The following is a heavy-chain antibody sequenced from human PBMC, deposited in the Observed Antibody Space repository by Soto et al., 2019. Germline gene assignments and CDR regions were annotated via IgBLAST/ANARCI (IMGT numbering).Heavy chain of an antibody. CDR1: GFAFNSYG. CDR2: SSVSGGST. V-gene: IGHV3-23*01. D-gene: IGHD1-26*01. J-gene: IGHJ6*02. Sequence: EVQLLESGGGLVQPGGSLRLSCATSGFAFNSYGMTWVRQAPGQGLEWVSGSSVSGGSTYYADSVKGRFTISRDNSQNTVYLQLNSLRVDDTAVYYCAKARGRYYFYGMDVWGQGTTVTVAS. CDR3: AKARGRYYFYGMDV.